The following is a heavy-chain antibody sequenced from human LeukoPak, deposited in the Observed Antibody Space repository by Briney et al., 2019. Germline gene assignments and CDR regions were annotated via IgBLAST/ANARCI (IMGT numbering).Heavy chain of an antibody. D-gene: IGHD3-10*01. Sequence: GGSLRLSCAASGFTISNSAMTWVRQAPGKGLDWVSIITDNGAHTFYADSVKGRFTISRDTSENTLYLQMNSLRADDTAVYYCARASGYYGSGNNFDYWGQGTLVTVSS. V-gene: IGHV3-23*01. CDR2: ITDNGAHT. CDR1: GFTISNSA. CDR3: ARASGYYGSGNNFDY. J-gene: IGHJ4*02.